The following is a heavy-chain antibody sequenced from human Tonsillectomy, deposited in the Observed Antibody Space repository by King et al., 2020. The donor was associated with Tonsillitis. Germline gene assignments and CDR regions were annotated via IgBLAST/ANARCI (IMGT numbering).Heavy chain of an antibody. J-gene: IGHJ5*02. V-gene: IGHV1-18*04. CDR3: VRDSSPGYLVPKGCDP. CDR1: GYMFSSFS. CDR2: INTDNNYT. D-gene: IGHD2-2*01. Sequence: QLVQSGSEVKKPGASVKVSCKASGYMFSSFSLNWVRQAPGQGLEWMGWINTDNNYTSIEKRFKGRVNLTTDPSTNTAYMDLKTLTSDDTAIYYCVRDSSPGYLVPKGCDPWGRGTLVPVSS.